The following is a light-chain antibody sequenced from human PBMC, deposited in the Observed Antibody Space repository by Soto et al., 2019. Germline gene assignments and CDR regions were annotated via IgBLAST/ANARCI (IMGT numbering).Light chain of an antibody. J-gene: IGKJ5*01. CDR2: GAS. V-gene: IGKV3D-15*01. Sequence: EIVMTQSPATLSVSPGERATLSCRASQSFSSNLAWYQQKPGQAPSLLIYGASTRATGIPARFSGSGSGTEFTLTISSLQSEDFAVYYCQQYNNWPAITFGQGTRLEIK. CDR1: QSFSSN. CDR3: QQYNNWPAIT.